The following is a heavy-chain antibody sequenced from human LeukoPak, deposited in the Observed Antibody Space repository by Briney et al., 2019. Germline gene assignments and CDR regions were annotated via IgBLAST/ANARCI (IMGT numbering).Heavy chain of an antibody. D-gene: IGHD2-15*01. Sequence: SETLSLTCAVYGGSFSGYYWSWIRQPPGKGLEWIGEINHSGSTNYNPSLKSRVTISVDTSKNQFSLKLSSVTAADTAVYYCERDRDCSGGSCYHFDYWGQGTLVTVSS. CDR2: INHSGST. CDR1: GGSFSGYY. CDR3: ERDRDCSGGSCYHFDY. V-gene: IGHV4-34*01. J-gene: IGHJ4*02.